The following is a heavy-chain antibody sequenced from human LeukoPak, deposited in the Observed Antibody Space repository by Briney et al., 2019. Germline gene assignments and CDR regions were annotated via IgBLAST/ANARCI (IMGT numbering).Heavy chain of an antibody. CDR1: GYSFTSYR. V-gene: IGHV5-10-1*01. J-gene: IGHJ4*02. Sequence: PGESLKISCKGSGYSFTSYRISWVRQMPGKGLEWMGRIDPSDSYTNYSPSFQGHVTISADKSISTACLQWSSLKASDTAMYYCARQLAAAVTPDDYWGQGTLVTVSS. CDR3: ARQLAAAVTPDDY. CDR2: IDPSDSYT. D-gene: IGHD6-13*01.